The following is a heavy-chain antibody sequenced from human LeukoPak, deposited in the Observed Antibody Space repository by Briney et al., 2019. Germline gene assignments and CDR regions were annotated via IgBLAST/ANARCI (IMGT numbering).Heavy chain of an antibody. CDR2: IYHGDSDT. CDR3: ARRGTYYYGSGSYLPGSYAMDV. V-gene: IGHV5-51*01. D-gene: IGHD3-10*01. CDR1: GYSFTSYW. J-gene: IGHJ6*02. Sequence: GESLKISCKGSGYSFTSYWIVWVRQMPGKGLEWMGIIYHGDSDTRYSPSFQGQVTISADKSISTAYLQWSSLKASDTAMYYCARRGTYYYGSGSYLPGSYAMDVWGQGTTVTVAS.